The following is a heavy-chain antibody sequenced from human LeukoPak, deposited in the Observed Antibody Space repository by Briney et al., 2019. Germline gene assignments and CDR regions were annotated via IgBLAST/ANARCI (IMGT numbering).Heavy chain of an antibody. CDR2: INSDGSRT. D-gene: IGHD3-9*01. J-gene: IGHJ3*02. CDR1: GFTFSSYW. CDR3: ARVGVDYDILTGYSPYDAFDI. V-gene: IGHV3-74*01. Sequence: GGSLRLSCAASGFTFSSYWMHWVRQAPGKGLVWVSRINSDGSRTSYADSVKGRFTISRDNAKNTLYLQMNSLRAEDTAVYYCARVGVDYDILTGYSPYDAFDIWGQGTMVTVSS.